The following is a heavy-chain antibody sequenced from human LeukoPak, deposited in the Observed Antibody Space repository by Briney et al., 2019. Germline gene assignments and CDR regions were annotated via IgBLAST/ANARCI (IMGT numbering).Heavy chain of an antibody. J-gene: IGHJ4*02. CDR1: GFTFSSYA. CDR2: ISGSGGST. D-gene: IGHD2-2*01. V-gene: IGHV3-23*01. Sequence: GGSLRLSCAASGFTFSSYAMSWVRQAPGKGLEWVSAISGSGGSTYYADSVKGRFTISRDNSKNSLYLQMNSLGAEDTAVYYCAKDRRPCTSTSCPQGLDSWGQGTLVTVSS. CDR3: AKDRRPCTSTSCPQGLDS.